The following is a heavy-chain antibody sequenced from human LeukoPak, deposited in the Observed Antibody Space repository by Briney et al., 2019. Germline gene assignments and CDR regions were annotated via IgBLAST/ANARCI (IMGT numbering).Heavy chain of an antibody. J-gene: IGHJ5*02. CDR2: INPNSGGT. CDR3: ARERGNYDILTDYYEGNGFDP. Sequence: ASVKVSCKASGYIFTGYYIHWVRQAPGQGLEWMGWINPNSGGTNYAQKFQGTVTMTRDTSISTAYMELTRLRSDDTAVYYCARERGNYDILTDYYEGNGFDPWGQGTLVTVSS. CDR1: GYIFTGYY. D-gene: IGHD3-9*01. V-gene: IGHV1-2*02.